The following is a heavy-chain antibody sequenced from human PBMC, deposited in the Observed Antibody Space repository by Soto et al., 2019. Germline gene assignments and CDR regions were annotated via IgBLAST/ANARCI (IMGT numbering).Heavy chain of an antibody. V-gene: IGHV4-39*07. J-gene: IGHJ4*02. Sequence: PSETLSLTCTVSGGSFSSTNSYWGWFRQPPGKGLEWIGTIFYRGTTYYHPSFNSRVTVSVDTSKNQVSLRLSSVTAADTAVYYCAKQTYYYDSSGYYDFDYWGQGTLVTVS. CDR2: IFYRGTT. CDR3: AKQTYYYDSSGYYDFDY. CDR1: GGSFSSTNSY. D-gene: IGHD3-22*01.